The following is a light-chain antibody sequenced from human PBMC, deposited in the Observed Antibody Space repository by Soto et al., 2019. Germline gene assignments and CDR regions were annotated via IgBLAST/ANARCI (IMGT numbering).Light chain of an antibody. CDR1: QAISGW. CDR2: DAS. CDR3: LQYNGYYRP. J-gene: IGKJ1*01. V-gene: IGKV1-5*01. Sequence: DIQMTQSPSTLSASVGDTVTITCRASQAISGWLDWYQQRPGKAPNLLIFDASTLESGVPSRFSGSGSGTTFTLTISSLQSDDFATYYCLQYNGYYRPVGQGTKVDI.